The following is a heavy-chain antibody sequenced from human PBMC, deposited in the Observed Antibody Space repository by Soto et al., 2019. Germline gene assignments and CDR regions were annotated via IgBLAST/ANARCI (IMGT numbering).Heavy chain of an antibody. D-gene: IGHD3-10*01. CDR1: GYNFPGLW. J-gene: IGHJ5*01. CDR3: ARQHVLSYYWFDL. CDR2: LYPRASAV. V-gene: IGHV5-51*01. Sequence: PGESLKISCQASGYNFPGLWIAWVRQMPGKGLELMWMLYPRASAVRYRPSSQGHVTISVDKSIQTTCLRLNSLKASYTSMYFCARQHVLSYYWFDLWGQGSRVTVSS.